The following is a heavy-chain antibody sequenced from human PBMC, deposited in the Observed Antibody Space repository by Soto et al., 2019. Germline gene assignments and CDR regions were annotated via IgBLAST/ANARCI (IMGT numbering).Heavy chain of an antibody. V-gene: IGHV4-31*03. CDR3: SREGYNYNGMDV. CDR2: IYYSGAT. Sequence: QVQLQESGPGLVKPSQTLSLTCTVSGDSINNGDYYWSWVRHHPVKGLEWIGYIYYSGATSYDPSLTGRVTISLDTSENQFSLRLSSVAAADTAVYYCSREGYNYNGMDVWGQGTTVTVSS. CDR1: GDSINNGDYY. J-gene: IGHJ6*02.